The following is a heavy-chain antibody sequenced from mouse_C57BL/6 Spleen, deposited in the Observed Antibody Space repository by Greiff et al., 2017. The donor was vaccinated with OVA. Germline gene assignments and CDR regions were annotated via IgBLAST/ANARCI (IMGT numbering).Heavy chain of an antibody. D-gene: IGHD1-1*01. CDR2: IYPGSGNT. V-gene: IGHV1-76*01. CDR1: GYTFTDYY. J-gene: IGHJ3*01. Sequence: VKLQESGAELVRPGASVKLSCKASGYTFTDYYINWVKQRPGQGLEWIARIYPGSGNTYYNEKFKGKATLTAEKSSSTAYMQLSSLTSEDSAVYFCARENYYGSSYGFAYWGQGTLVTVSA. CDR3: ARENYYGSSYGFAY.